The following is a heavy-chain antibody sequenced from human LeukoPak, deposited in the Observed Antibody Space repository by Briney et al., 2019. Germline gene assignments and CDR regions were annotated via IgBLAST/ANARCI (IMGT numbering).Heavy chain of an antibody. CDR2: MNPNSGNT. J-gene: IGHJ4*02. V-gene: IGHV1-8*03. CDR3: ARGSFIRGWWLRGRAYFDY. D-gene: IGHD2-15*01. CDR1: GYTFTSYD. Sequence: ASVKVSCEASGYTFTSYDINWVRQATGQGLEWMGWMNPNSGNTGYAQKFQGRVTITRNTSISTAYMELSSLRSEDTAVYYCARGSFIRGWWLRGRAYFDYWGQGTLVTVSS.